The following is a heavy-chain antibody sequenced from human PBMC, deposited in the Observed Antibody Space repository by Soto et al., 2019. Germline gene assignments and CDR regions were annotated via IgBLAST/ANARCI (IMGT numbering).Heavy chain of an antibody. J-gene: IGHJ4*02. CDR2: IIPILGIA. D-gene: IGHD6-6*01. V-gene: IGHV1-69*04. CDR3: AREGFMRGLPEYSSSSGVRFDY. Sequence: ASVQVSCKASGGTFSSYPISWVRQAPGQGLEWMGRIIPILGIANYAQKFQGRVTITADKSTSTAYMELSSLRSEDTAVYYCAREGFMRGLPEYSSSSGVRFDYWGQGTLVTVSS. CDR1: GGTFSSYP.